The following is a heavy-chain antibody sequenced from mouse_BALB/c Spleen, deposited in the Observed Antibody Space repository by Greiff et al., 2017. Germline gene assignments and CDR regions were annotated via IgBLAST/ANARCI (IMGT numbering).Heavy chain of an antibody. CDR1: GFTFSSFG. D-gene: IGHD2-4*01. J-gene: IGHJ2*01. V-gene: IGHV5-17*02. CDR3: ARERYDSYFDY. Sequence: DVMLVESGGGLVQPGGSRKLSCAASGFTFSSFGMHWVRQAPEKGLEWVAYISSGSSTIYYADTVKGRFTISRDNPKNTLFLQMTSLRSEDTAMYYCARERYDSYFDYWGQGTTLTVSS. CDR2: ISSGSSTI.